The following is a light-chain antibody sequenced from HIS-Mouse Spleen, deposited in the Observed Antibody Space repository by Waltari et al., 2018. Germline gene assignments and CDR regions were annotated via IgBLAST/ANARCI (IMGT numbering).Light chain of an antibody. Sequence: DIQITQSPSSLPASVGDRVTSTCRASQGISNYLDWYQQKPGKVPKLLTYAASTLQSGVPSRFSGSGSGTDFTLSISSLQPEDVATYYCQKYNSAPWTFGQGTKVEIK. CDR1: QGISNY. CDR3: QKYNSAPWT. J-gene: IGKJ1*01. V-gene: IGKV1-27*01. CDR2: AAS.